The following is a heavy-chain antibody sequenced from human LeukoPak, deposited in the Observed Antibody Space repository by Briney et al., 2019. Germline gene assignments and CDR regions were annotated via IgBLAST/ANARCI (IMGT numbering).Heavy chain of an antibody. Sequence: PSETLSLTCTVSGYSISSGNYWGWIRQPPGKGLEWIGSIYHSGSTYYNPSLKSRVTISVDTSKNQFSLKLSSVTAADTAVYYCAKIVYSSGWYYFDYWGQGTLVTVSS. J-gene: IGHJ4*02. D-gene: IGHD6-19*01. CDR1: GYSISSGNY. CDR2: IYHSGST. CDR3: AKIVYSSGWYYFDY. V-gene: IGHV4-38-2*02.